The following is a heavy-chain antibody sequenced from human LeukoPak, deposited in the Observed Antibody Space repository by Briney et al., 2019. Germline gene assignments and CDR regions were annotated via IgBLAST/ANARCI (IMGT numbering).Heavy chain of an antibody. CDR2: ISGSGGST. CDR1: GYTFSSYA. CDR3: AKDLYPWGTWYFDL. D-gene: IGHD3-16*01. J-gene: IGHJ2*01. Sequence: GASVKVSCKASGYTFSSYAMSWVRQAPGKGLEWVSAISGSGGSTYYADSVKGRFTISRDNSKNTLYLQMNSLRAEDTAVYYCAKDLYPWGTWYFDLWGRGTLVTVSS. V-gene: IGHV3-23*01.